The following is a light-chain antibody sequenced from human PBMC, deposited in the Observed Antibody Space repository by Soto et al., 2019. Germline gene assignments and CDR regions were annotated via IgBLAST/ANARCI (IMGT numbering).Light chain of an antibody. J-gene: IGKJ4*01. V-gene: IGKV3-11*01. Sequence: EIVLTQSPATLSLSPGERATLSCRASQSVSSYLAWYQQKPGQAPRLLIYDASNRATGIPARFSGSGSGTDLTVSISSLEPEDFAVYYCQPRSNWRLPFGGGTKVEIK. CDR2: DAS. CDR1: QSVSSY. CDR3: QPRSNWRLP.